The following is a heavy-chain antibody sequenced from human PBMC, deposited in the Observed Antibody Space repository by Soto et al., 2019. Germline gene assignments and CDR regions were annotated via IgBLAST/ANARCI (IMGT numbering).Heavy chain of an antibody. CDR1: GFTFSSYA. V-gene: IGHV3-23*01. CDR2: MSGSGGST. J-gene: IGHJ5*02. Sequence: EVQLLESGGGLVQPGGSLRLSCAASGFTFSSYAMSWVRQAPGKGLEWVSAMSGSGGSTYYADSVKGRFTISRDNSKNTLYLQMNSLRAEDTAVYYCAKDKPGVRWALAWFDPWGQGTLVTVSS. CDR3: AKDKPGVRWALAWFDP. D-gene: IGHD3-10*01.